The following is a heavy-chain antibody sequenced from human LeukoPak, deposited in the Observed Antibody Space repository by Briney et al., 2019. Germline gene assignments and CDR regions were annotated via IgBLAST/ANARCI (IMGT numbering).Heavy chain of an antibody. CDR3: AGILERRPYYDFWSGYYTEKSFDP. Sequence: GASVKVSCKASGYTFTSYGISWVRQAPGQGLEWMGWINAYNGNTNYAQKLQGRVTMTTDTSTSTAYMELRSLRSDDTAVYYCAGILERRPYYDFWSGYYTEKSFDPWGQGTLVTVSS. D-gene: IGHD3-3*01. CDR1: GYTFTSYG. V-gene: IGHV1-18*01. CDR2: INAYNGNT. J-gene: IGHJ5*02.